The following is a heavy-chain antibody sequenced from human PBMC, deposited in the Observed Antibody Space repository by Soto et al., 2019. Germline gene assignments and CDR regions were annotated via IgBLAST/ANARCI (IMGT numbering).Heavy chain of an antibody. CDR3: ARLNLLVEKTGYYYDSSGYYTHFDY. Sequence: PSETLSLTCTVSGGSISSGGYYWSGIRQHPGKGLEWIGYIYYSGSTYYNPSLKSRVTISVDTSKNQFSLKLSSVTAADTAVYYCARLNLLVEKTGYYYDSSGYYTHFDYWGQGTLVTVSS. CDR2: IYYSGST. J-gene: IGHJ4*02. CDR1: GGSISSGGYY. D-gene: IGHD3-22*01. V-gene: IGHV4-31*03.